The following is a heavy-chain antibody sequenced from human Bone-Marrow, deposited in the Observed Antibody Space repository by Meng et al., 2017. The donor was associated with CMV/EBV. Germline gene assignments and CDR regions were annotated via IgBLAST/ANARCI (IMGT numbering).Heavy chain of an antibody. J-gene: IGHJ4*02. CDR1: GVG. V-gene: IGHV2-5*01. D-gene: IGHD3-3*01. Sequence: GVGVGWTRQPPGKALEWLALIYWNDDKRYSPSLKSRLTITKDASKNLVVLTMTNMDPVDTATYYCAHRLSDRYDFWSGSHPKDHFDYWGQGTLVTVSS. CDR3: AHRLSDRYDFWSGSHPKDHFDY. CDR2: IYWNDDK.